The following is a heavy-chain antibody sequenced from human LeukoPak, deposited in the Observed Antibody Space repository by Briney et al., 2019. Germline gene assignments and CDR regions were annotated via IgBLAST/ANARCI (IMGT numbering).Heavy chain of an antibody. V-gene: IGHV4-34*01. CDR2: INHSGST. CDR3: ARAPRRSSSWYGPTVDY. J-gene: IGHJ4*02. Sequence: PSETLSLTCAVYGGSFSVYYWSWIRQPPGKGLEWIGEINHSGSTNYNPSLKSRVTISVDTSKNQFSLKLSSVTAADTAVYYCARAPRRSSSWYGPTVDYWGQGTLVTVSS. CDR1: GGSFSVYY. D-gene: IGHD6-13*01.